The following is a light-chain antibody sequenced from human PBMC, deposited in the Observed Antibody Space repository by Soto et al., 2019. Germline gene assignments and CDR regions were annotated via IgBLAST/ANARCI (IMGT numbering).Light chain of an antibody. V-gene: IGKV3-15*01. J-gene: IGKJ5*01. CDR3: QQYNNWPFS. CDR1: QGVTTN. CDR2: DVS. Sequence: EIVMTQSPATLSVSPWERATLSCGAGQGVTTNFAWYQQKSGQSPRLLIYDVSIRATGVPARFSGTGSETDFTLTISGLQSEDSAVYFCQQYNNWPFSFGQGTRLEIK.